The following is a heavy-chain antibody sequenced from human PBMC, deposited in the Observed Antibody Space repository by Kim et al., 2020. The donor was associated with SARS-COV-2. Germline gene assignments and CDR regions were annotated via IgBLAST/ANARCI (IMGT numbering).Heavy chain of an antibody. V-gene: IGHV4-34*01. CDR3: ASRLRGLGSPRFDP. Sequence: SETLSLTCAVYGGSFSGYYWSWIRQPPGKGLEWIGEINHSGSTNYNPSLKSRVTISVDTSKNQFSLKLSSVTAADTAVYYCASRLRGLGSPRFDPWGQGTLVTVSS. D-gene: IGHD2-2*01. CDR1: GGSFSGYY. J-gene: IGHJ5*02. CDR2: INHSGST.